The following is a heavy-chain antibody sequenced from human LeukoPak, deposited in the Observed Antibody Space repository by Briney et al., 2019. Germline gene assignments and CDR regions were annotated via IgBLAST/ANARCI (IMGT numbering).Heavy chain of an antibody. CDR2: IYNGGSP. CDR3: ARSLRYNASWFYLDY. J-gene: IGHJ4*02. Sequence: SETLSLTCTVSGGSIGSYYWSWIRLAPGKGLEWIGYIYNGGSPKYNPSLKSRVTISVDTSKNQFSLKVNSVTTADTAFYYCARSLRYNASWFYLDYWGRGTLVTVSS. CDR1: GGSIGSYY. D-gene: IGHD6-13*01. V-gene: IGHV4-59*01.